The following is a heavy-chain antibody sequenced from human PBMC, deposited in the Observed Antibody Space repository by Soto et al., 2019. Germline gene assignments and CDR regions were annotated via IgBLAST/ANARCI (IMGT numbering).Heavy chain of an antibody. J-gene: IGHJ2*01. CDR3: ARGAVVIVYWYFDL. CDR2: IYYSGST. Sequence: QVQLQESGPGLVKPSQTLSLTCTVSGGSISSGGYYWSWIRQHPGKGLEWIGYIYYSGSTYYNPSLKRPVTISVDPSKNQFSLELSSVTAADTAVYYCARGAVVIVYWYFDLWGRGTLVTVSS. V-gene: IGHV4-31*01. CDR1: GGSISSGGYY. D-gene: IGHD3-16*02.